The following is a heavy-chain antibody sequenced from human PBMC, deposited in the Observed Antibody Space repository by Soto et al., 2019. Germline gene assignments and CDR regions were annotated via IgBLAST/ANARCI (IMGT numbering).Heavy chain of an antibody. D-gene: IGHD5-12*01. J-gene: IGHJ4*02. CDR3: ARDYPRGGYNHY. CDR2: IIPSIGKA. CDR1: GYTFTSYA. Sequence: ASVKVSCKASGYTFTSYAMHWVRQAPGQRLEWMGGIIPSIGKANYAQKLQGRVTMTTDTSTSTAYMELRSLRSDDTAVYYCARDYPRGGYNHYWGQGTLVTVSS. V-gene: IGHV1-18*01.